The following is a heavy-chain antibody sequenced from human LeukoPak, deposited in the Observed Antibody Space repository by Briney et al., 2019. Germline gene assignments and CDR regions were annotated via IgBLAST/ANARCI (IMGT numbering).Heavy chain of an antibody. CDR2: INSEGSST. D-gene: IGHD3-10*01. CDR1: GFTFSSYW. Sequence: GGSLRLSCAASGFTFSSYWMHWVRQASGKGLVWVSHINSEGSSTSYADSVKGRFTISRDNAKNTLYLQMDSLRAEDTAVYYCVRGYGSGSYYTDWGQGTLVTVSS. V-gene: IGHV3-74*01. CDR3: VRGYGSGSYYTD. J-gene: IGHJ4*02.